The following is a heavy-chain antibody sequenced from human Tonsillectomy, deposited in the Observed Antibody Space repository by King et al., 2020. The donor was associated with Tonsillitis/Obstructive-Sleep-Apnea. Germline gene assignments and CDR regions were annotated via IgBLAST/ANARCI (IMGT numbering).Heavy chain of an antibody. J-gene: IGHJ5*02. Sequence: VQLQQSGPGLVKPSHTLSLTCAISGDSVSINSAAWNWIRQSPSRDPVGLGRTYYRSKRYKDFAVSVKSRITLNPDTSQNQFSLPLNSVSPEDTAVYYCARVYGGSYEIRFDPWGQGTLVTVSS. CDR1: GDSVSINSAA. CDR2: TYYRSKRYK. D-gene: IGHD2-15*01. CDR3: ARVYGGSYEIRFDP. V-gene: IGHV6-1*01.